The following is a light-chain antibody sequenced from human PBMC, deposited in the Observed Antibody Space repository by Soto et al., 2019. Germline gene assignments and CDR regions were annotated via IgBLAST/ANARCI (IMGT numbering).Light chain of an antibody. Sequence: LTPAPCSVCLSPGARATLSCGASQSVSSSYLAWYQQKPGQAPRLLIYGASSRATGIPDRFSGSGSGTDFTLTITRLEPEDSAVYFCQQYTGPPTTFGQGTRLEI. CDR3: QQYTGPPTT. J-gene: IGKJ5*01. CDR2: GAS. CDR1: QSVSSSY. V-gene: IGKV3-20*01.